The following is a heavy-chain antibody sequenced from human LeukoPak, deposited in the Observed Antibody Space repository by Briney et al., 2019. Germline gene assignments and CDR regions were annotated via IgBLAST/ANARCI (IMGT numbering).Heavy chain of an antibody. J-gene: IGHJ4*02. CDR3: ARWPYSSSYYFDY. Sequence: GGSLRLSCAASGFTFSSYWMSWVRQAPGKGLEWVSSITSGTTYIYYADSVRGRFTLSRDNAKNSLYLQMNSLRAEDTAVYYCARWPYSSSYYFDYWGQGTLVTVSS. CDR1: GFTFSSYW. CDR2: ITSGTTYI. D-gene: IGHD6-6*01. V-gene: IGHV3-21*01.